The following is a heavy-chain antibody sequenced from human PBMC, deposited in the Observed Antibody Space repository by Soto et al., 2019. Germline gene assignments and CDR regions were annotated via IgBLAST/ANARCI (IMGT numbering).Heavy chain of an antibody. CDR3: ARDGVAAAGTKTYYYYGMDV. J-gene: IGHJ6*02. V-gene: IGHV6-1*01. CDR2: TYYRSKWYN. CDR1: GECVSSNSAA. Sequence: SQTLSLTWAISGECVSSNSAAWNWIRQSPSRGLEWLGRTYYRSKWYNDYAVSVKSRITINPDTSKNQFSLQLNSVTPEDTAVYYCARDGVAAAGTKTYYYYGMDVWGQGTTVTVSS. D-gene: IGHD6-13*01.